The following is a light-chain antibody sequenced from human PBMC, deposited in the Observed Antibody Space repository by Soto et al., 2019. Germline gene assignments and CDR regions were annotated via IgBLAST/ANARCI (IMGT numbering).Light chain of an antibody. CDR1: QSVSSN. J-gene: IGKJ4*01. CDR3: QQYNHWPRMLS. CDR2: DTS. Sequence: EIVMTQSPATLSVSPGERATLSCRASQSVSSNLAWYQQKPGQAPRLLIYDTSTRASDVPARFSGSGSGTEFTLTIASLQSEDFAIYYCQQYNHWPRMLSFGGGTKVDIK. V-gene: IGKV3-15*01.